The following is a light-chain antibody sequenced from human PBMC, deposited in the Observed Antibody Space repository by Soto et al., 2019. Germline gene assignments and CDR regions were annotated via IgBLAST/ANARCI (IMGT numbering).Light chain of an antibody. V-gene: IGLV3-21*02. J-gene: IGLJ3*02. CDR2: DDG. CDR1: NIGGYS. CDR3: QVWDRSSHHWV. Sequence: SYELTQPPSVSVAPGQTARITCGGSNIGGYSVNWFQQKPGQAPVLVVYDDGDRPSGIPERFSGSNSGNTATLTISRVEAGDEADYYCQVWDRSSHHWVFGGGTKLTVL.